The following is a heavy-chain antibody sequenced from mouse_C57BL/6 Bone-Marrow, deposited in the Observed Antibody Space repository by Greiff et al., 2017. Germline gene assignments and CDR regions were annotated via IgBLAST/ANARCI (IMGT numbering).Heavy chain of an antibody. D-gene: IGHD2-5*01. V-gene: IGHV2-2*01. J-gene: IGHJ3*01. CDR3: ARKAYYSNYWFAY. CDR1: GFSLTSYG. Sequence: QVQLKESGPGLVQPSQSLSITCTVSGFSLTSYGVHWVRQSPGKGLEWLGVIWSGGSTDYNAAFISRLSISKDNPKSQVFFKMNSLQADDTAIYYCARKAYYSNYWFAYWGQGTLVTVSA. CDR2: IWSGGST.